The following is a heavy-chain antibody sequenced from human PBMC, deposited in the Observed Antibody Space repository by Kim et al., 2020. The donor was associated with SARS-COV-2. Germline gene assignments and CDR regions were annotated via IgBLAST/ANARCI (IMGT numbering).Heavy chain of an antibody. CDR1: GFTFSSYA. V-gene: IGHV3-30-3*01. CDR3: ARGAYYDILTGLGYYYYGMDV. Sequence: GGSLRLSCAASGFTFSSYAMHWVRQAPGKGLEWVAVISYDGSNKYYADSVKGRFTISRDNSKNTLYLQMNSLRAEDTAVYYCARGAYYDILTGLGYYYYGMDVWGQGTTVTVSS. CDR2: ISYDGSNK. J-gene: IGHJ6*02. D-gene: IGHD3-9*01.